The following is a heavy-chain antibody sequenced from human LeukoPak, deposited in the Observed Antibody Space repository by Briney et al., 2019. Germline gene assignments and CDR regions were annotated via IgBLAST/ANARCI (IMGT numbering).Heavy chain of an antibody. CDR2: ISYGGIDK. CDR1: GFNFSSYA. CDR3: ARESWSDSVAFDI. V-gene: IGHV3-30*04. D-gene: IGHD3-3*01. Sequence: AGGSLRLSCAPSGFNFSSYAMHWVRQAPGEGLEWVGLISYGGIDKSYADSVKGRFTISRDSSKRTLYLQMNSLRAEDTAMYYCARESWSDSVAFDIWGLGTMVIVSS. J-gene: IGHJ3*02.